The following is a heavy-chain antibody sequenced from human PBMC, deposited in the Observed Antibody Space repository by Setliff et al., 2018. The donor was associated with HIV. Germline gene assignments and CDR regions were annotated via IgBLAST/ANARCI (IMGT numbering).Heavy chain of an antibody. CDR2: IYYSGAT. D-gene: IGHD5-12*01. J-gene: IGHJ4*02. V-gene: IGHV4-31*03. CDR1: GDSISSGGYY. CDR3: ASGRGARGGYDYFGS. Sequence: SETLSLTCTVSGDSISSGGYYWSWVRQLPGKGLEWIGYIYYSGATYYNPSLKNRVTISLDTSKSQFSLKLTSVTAADTALYYCASGRGARGGYDYFGSWGQGTLVTVSS.